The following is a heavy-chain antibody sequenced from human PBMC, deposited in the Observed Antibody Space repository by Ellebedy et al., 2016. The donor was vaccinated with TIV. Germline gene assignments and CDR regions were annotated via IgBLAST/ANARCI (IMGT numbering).Heavy chain of an antibody. V-gene: IGHV1-2*02. J-gene: IGHJ4*02. CDR3: AGAGVRTQYYYDSSGYYGY. CDR1: GYTFTGYY. CDR2: INPNSGGT. Sequence: ASVKVSXKASGYTFTGYYMHWVRQAPGQGLEWMGWINPNSGGTNYAQKFQGRVTMTRDTSISTAYMELSRLRSDDTAVYYCAGAGVRTQYYYDSSGYYGYWGQGTLVTVSS. D-gene: IGHD3-22*01.